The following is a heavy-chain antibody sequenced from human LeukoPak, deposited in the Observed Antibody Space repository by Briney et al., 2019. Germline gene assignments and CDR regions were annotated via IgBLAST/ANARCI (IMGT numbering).Heavy chain of an antibody. V-gene: IGHV3-9*01. CDR1: GFTFHDYA. CDR2: ISWNSSKT. Sequence: GGSLRLSCAASGFTFHDYAMHWVRQGPGKGLEWVSSISWNSSKTGYAGSVTGRFTISRDNSKNTLYLQMNSLRAEDTAVYYCARDGGSYYNYYYGMGVWGQGTTVTVSS. J-gene: IGHJ6*02. D-gene: IGHD1-26*01. CDR3: ARDGGSYYNYYYGMGV.